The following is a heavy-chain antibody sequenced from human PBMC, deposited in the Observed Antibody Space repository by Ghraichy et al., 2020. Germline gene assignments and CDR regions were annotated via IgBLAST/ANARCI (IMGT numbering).Heavy chain of an antibody. D-gene: IGHD2-2*01. V-gene: IGHV1-18*01. CDR2: INVNNGNA. CDR3: VRRHSASDSDY. CDR1: GYTFSKYG. Sequence: ASVKVSCKASGYTFSKYGITWLRQAPGQTLEWMGWINVNNGNANYAQKLQGRVTMTTDTFTNPAYMELRGLTSDDTAVYYCVRRHSASDSDYWGQGTLVTVSS. J-gene: IGHJ4*02.